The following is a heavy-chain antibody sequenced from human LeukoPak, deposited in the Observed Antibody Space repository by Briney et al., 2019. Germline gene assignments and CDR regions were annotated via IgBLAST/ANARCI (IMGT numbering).Heavy chain of an antibody. J-gene: IGHJ4*02. CDR1: GFTFSSYA. Sequence: GGSLRLSCSVSGFTFSSYAMSWVRQAPGKGLEWVSTISDSGGGTYYADSVKGRFTISRDNSKNTLYLQMNSLRADDTAVYYCDGADFWGQGTLVTVSS. CDR3: DGADF. V-gene: IGHV3-23*01. CDR2: ISDSGGGT.